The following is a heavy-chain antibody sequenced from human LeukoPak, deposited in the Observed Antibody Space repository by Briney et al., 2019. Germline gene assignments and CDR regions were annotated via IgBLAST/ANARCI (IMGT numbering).Heavy chain of an antibody. CDR1: GGSINSHY. Sequence: SETLSLTCTVSGGSINSHYWSWIGQPPGKGLAWIGDIYYSGSTKYNPSLKSRVTISVDTSKNHLSLKLSSVLAADTAIYYCVRRDNTGWNYFDYWGQGILATVSS. J-gene: IGHJ4*02. CDR3: VRRDNTGWNYFDY. CDR2: IYYSGST. V-gene: IGHV4-59*08. D-gene: IGHD6-19*01.